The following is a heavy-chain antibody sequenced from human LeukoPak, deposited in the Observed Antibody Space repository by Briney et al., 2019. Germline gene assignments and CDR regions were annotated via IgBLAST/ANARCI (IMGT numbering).Heavy chain of an antibody. D-gene: IGHD1-26*01. CDR1: GFTFTSYS. J-gene: IGHJ4*02. CDR2: ISGGGGST. V-gene: IGHV3-23*01. Sequence: GGSLRLSCAAYGFTFTSYSMNWVRQAPGKGLEWVSTISGGGGSTYYADSVKGRFTISRDNSKNTLYLQVNSLRAEDTAVYYCAKGGKWDVTPFDYWGQGTLVTVSS. CDR3: AKGGKWDVTPFDY.